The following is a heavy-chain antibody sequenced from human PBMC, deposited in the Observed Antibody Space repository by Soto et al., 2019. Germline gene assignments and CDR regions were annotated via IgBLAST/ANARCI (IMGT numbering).Heavy chain of an antibody. Sequence: SETLSLTCAVYGGSFSGYYWSWIRQPPGKGLEWIGEINHSGSTNYNPSPKSRVTISVDTSKNQFSLKLSSVTAADTAVYYCARGRSIVLMVYAIKAAFDIWGQGTMVTVSS. CDR1: GGSFSGYY. CDR3: ARGRSIVLMVYAIKAAFDI. V-gene: IGHV4-34*01. D-gene: IGHD2-8*01. J-gene: IGHJ3*02. CDR2: INHSGST.